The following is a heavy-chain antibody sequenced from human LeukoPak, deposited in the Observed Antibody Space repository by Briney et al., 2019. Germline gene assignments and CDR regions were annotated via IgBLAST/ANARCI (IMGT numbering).Heavy chain of an antibody. Sequence: SETLSLTCAVYGGSFSGYYWSWIRRPPGKGLEWIGEINHSGSTNYNPSLKSRVTISVDTSKNQFSLKLSSVTAADTAVYYCARTRYSSGWPVLRPYYFDYWGQGTLVTVSS. CDR2: INHSGST. V-gene: IGHV4-34*01. D-gene: IGHD6-19*01. J-gene: IGHJ4*02. CDR3: ARTRYSSGWPVLRPYYFDY. CDR1: GGSFSGYY.